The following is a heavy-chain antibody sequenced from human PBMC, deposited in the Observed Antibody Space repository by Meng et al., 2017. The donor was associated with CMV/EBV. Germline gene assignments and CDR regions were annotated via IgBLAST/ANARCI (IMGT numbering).Heavy chain of an antibody. Sequence: GGSLRLSCAASGFTVSSNYMSWVRQAPGKGLEWVSVIYSGGSTYYADSVEGRFTISRDNSKNTLYLKMNSLRAEDTAVYYCATTYYYGSGSYYTLDYWGQGTLVTVSS. CDR2: IYSGGST. V-gene: IGHV3-53*01. J-gene: IGHJ4*02. CDR3: ATTYYYGSGSYYTLDY. CDR1: GFTVSSNY. D-gene: IGHD3-10*01.